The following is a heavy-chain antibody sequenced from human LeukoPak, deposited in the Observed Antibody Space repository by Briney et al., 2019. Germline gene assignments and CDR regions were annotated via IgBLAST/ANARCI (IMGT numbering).Heavy chain of an antibody. CDR3: ARYEWLLDAFDI. CDR2: INPNSGGT. D-gene: IGHD6-19*01. Sequence: GASVKVSCKASGYSFTGYYMHWLRQAPGQGIEWMGRINPNSGGTNYAQKFQGRVTMTRDTSISTAYMELSRLRSDDTAVYYCARYEWLLDAFDIWGQGTMVTVSS. CDR1: GYSFTGYY. J-gene: IGHJ3*02. V-gene: IGHV1-2*06.